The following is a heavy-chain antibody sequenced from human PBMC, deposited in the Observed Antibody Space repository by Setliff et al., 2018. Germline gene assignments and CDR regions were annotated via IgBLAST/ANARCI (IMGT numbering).Heavy chain of an antibody. CDR2: ISHSGST. CDR3: RLAHCSSPSCEEALDY. V-gene: IGHV4-39*07. Sequence: PSETLSLTCTVSGGSISSRSYFWSWIRQPPGKGLEWIGEISHSGSTNYNPSLKSRVTMSVDRSKNQFSLNLNSVTAADTAVYYFRLAHCSSPSCEEALDYWSQGTLVTVSS. CDR1: GGSISSRSYF. D-gene: IGHD2-2*01. J-gene: IGHJ4*02.